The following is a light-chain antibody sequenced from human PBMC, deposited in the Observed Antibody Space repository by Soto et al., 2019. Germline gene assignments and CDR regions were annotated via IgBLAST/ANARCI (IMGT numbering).Light chain of an antibody. CDR2: EVS. CDR1: SSDVGGYNY. CDR3: SSYAGSNTPLYV. V-gene: IGLV2-14*01. J-gene: IGLJ1*01. Sequence: QSVLTQPASVSGSPGQSITISCTGTSSDVGGYNYVSWYQQYPDKAPNLMIFEVSNRPSGVSDRFSGSKSGNTASLTISGLQAEDEADYYCSSYAGSNTPLYVFGTGTKVTVL.